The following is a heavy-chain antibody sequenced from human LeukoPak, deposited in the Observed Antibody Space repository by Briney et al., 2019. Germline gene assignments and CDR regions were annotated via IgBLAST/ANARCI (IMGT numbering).Heavy chain of an antibody. CDR2: IRYDGSTK. Sequence: GGSLRLSCAASEFTFSSYGMHWVRQTPGRGLEWVAFIRYDGSTKYYRDSVKGRFTISRDNSKNTLYLQMNSLRAEDTAVYYCARSDYMDVWGKGTTVTVSS. CDR3: ARSDYMDV. J-gene: IGHJ6*03. CDR1: EFTFSSYG. V-gene: IGHV3-30*02.